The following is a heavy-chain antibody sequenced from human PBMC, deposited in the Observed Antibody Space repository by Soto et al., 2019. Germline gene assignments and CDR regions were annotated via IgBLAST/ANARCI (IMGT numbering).Heavy chain of an antibody. CDR2: ISGSGGST. CDR3: AKGPGGPAVVVVVAATPPYFDY. CDR1: GFTFSSYA. V-gene: IGHV3-23*01. D-gene: IGHD2-15*01. Sequence: VQLLESGGGLVQPGGSLRLSCAASGFTFSSYAMSWVRQAPGKGLEWVSAISGSGGSTYYADSVKGRFTISGDNSKNTLYLQMNSLRAEDTAVYYCAKGPGGPAVVVVVAATPPYFDYWGQGTLVTVSS. J-gene: IGHJ4*02.